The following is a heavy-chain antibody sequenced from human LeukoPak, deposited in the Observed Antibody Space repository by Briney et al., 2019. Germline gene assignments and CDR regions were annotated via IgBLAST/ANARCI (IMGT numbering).Heavy chain of an antibody. CDR3: ARDWSHRCFDY. V-gene: IGHV3-53*01. D-gene: IGHD3-3*01. CDR1: GGSFSGYY. CDR2: IYSGGST. Sequence: ETLSLTCAVYGGSFSGYYWSWIRQPPGKGLEWVSVIYSGGSTYYADSVKGRFTISRDNSKNTLYLQMNSLRAEDTAVYYCARDWSHRCFDYWGQGTLVTVSS. J-gene: IGHJ4*02.